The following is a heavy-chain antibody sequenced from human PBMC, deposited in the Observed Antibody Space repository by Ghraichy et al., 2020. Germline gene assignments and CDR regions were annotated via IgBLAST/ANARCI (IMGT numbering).Heavy chain of an antibody. Sequence: GGSLRLSCAASGFTFDDYAMHWVRQAPGKGLEWVSGISWNSGSIGYADSVKGRFTISRDNAKNSLYLQMNSLRAEDTALYYCAKGGVLAADWFDPWGQGTLVTVSS. V-gene: IGHV3-9*01. CDR3: AKGGVLAADWFDP. J-gene: IGHJ5*02. D-gene: IGHD6-25*01. CDR2: ISWNSGSI. CDR1: GFTFDDYA.